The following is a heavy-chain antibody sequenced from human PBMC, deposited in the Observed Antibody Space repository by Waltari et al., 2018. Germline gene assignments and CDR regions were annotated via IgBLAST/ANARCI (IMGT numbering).Heavy chain of an antibody. CDR2: ISWNSGSI. V-gene: IGHV3-9*02. CDR1: GFTSDHYA. D-gene: IGHD6-6*01. CDR3: AKDQISSSYAFDI. Sequence: EEQLVESGRGLVQSGRSLRLSCAASGFTSDHYAMQSVRQAPGKGLEWVSCISWNSGSICYADSVKCRFTISRDNAKNSLYLQMNSLRAEDTALYYCAKDQISSSYAFDIWGQGTMVTVSS. J-gene: IGHJ3*02.